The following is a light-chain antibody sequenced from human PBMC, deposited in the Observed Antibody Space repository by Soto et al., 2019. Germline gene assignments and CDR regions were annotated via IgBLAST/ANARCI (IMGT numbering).Light chain of an antibody. CDR3: QQYDNLPIT. V-gene: IGKV1-33*01. CDR2: DAS. Sequence: DIQMTQSPSSLSAPVGDSVSITCRSSQTIGSFLNWYQQKPGKAPKLLIYDASNLETGVPSRFSGSGSGTDFTFTISSLQPEDIATYYCQQYDNLPITFGQGTRLEIK. J-gene: IGKJ5*01. CDR1: QTIGSF.